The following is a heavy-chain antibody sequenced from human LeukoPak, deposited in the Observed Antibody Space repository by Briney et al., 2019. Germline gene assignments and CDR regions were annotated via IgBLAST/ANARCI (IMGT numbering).Heavy chain of an antibody. D-gene: IGHD6-19*01. J-gene: IGHJ4*02. V-gene: IGHV3-30*18. CDR1: GFTFSSYG. CDR2: ISYDGSNK. CDR3: AKLPIAVAGIGDDY. Sequence: GRSLRLSCAASGFTFSSYGMHWVRQAPGKGLEWVAVISYDGSNKYYADSVKGRFTISRDNSKNTLYLQMNSLRAEDTAVYYCAKLPIAVAGIGDDYWGQGTLVTVSP.